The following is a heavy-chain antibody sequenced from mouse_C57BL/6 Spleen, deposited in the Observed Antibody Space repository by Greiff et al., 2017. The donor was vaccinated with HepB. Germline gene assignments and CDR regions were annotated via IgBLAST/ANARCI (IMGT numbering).Heavy chain of an antibody. V-gene: IGHV5-4*01. CDR2: ISDGGSYT. CDR1: GFTFSSYA. J-gene: IGHJ1*03. CDR3: ARDRTTVVAEDWYFDV. D-gene: IGHD1-1*01. Sequence: EVKLVESGGGLVKPGGSLKLSCAASGFTFSSYAMSWVRQTPEKRLEWVATISDGGSYTYYPDNVKGRFTISRDNAKNNLYLQMSHLKSEDTAMYYCARDRTTVVAEDWYFDVWGTGTTVTVSS.